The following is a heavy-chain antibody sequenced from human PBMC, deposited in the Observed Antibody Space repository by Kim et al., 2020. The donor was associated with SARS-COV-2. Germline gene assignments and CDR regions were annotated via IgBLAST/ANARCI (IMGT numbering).Heavy chain of an antibody. J-gene: IGHJ3*02. V-gene: IGHV3-11*05. CDR1: GFTFSDYY. D-gene: IGHD6-13*01. CDR3: ARGVLSSWYITYLSRAIAFDI. CDR2: ISSSSSYT. Sequence: GGSLRLSCAASGFTFSDYYMSWIRQAPGKGLEWVSYISSSSSYTNYADSVKGRFTISRDNAKNSLYLQMNSLRAEDTAVYYCARGVLSSWYITYLSRAIAFDIWGQGTMVTVSS.